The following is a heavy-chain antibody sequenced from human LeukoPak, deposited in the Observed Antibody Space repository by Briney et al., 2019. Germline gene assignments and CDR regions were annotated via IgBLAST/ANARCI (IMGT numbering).Heavy chain of an antibody. CDR2: FDPEDGET. CDR3: ATKKTGYSSSWYEVFDY. J-gene: IGHJ4*02. CDR1: GYTLTELS. D-gene: IGHD6-13*01. Sequence: ASAKVSCKVSGYTLTELSMHWVRQAPGKGLEWMGGFDPEDGETIYAQKFQGRVTMTEDTSTDTAYMELSSLRSEDTAVYYCATKKTGYSSSWYEVFDYWGQGTLVTVSS. V-gene: IGHV1-24*01.